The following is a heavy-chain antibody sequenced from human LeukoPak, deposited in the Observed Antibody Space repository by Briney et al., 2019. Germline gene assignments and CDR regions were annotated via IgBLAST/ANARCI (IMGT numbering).Heavy chain of an antibody. CDR2: IIPIFGTA. J-gene: IGHJ6*02. CDR3: ARDMNGGSFEYYYYGMDV. V-gene: IGHV1-69*13. CDR1: GGTFSSYA. D-gene: IGHD6-13*01. Sequence: SVKVSRKASGGTFSSYAISWVRQAPGQGLEWMGGIIPIFGTANYAQKFQGRVTITADESTSTAYMELSSLRSEDTAVYYCARDMNGGSFEYYYYGMDVWGQGTTVTVSS.